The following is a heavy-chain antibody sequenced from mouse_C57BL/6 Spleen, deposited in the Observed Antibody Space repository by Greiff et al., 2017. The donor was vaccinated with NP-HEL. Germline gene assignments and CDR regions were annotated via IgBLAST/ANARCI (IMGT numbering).Heavy chain of an antibody. D-gene: IGHD2-12*01. CDR1: GYAFTNYL. CDR2: LNPGSGGT. CDR3: ARSYSPYYFDY. J-gene: IGHJ2*01. V-gene: IGHV1-54*01. Sequence: VKLQESGAELVRPGTSVKVSCKASGYAFTNYLIEWVKQRPGQGLEWIGVLNPGSGGTNYNEKFKGKATLTADKSSSTAYMQLSSLTSEDSAVYFCARSYSPYYFDYWGQGTTLTVSS.